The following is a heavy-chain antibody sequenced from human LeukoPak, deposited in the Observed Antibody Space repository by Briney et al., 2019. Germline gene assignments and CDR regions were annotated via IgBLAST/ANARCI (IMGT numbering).Heavy chain of an antibody. Sequence: GGSLRLSCAASGFMFSSYAMSWVRQAPGKGLEWVSSISSSSSYIYYADSVKGRFTISRDNAKNSLYLQMNSLRAEDTALYYCAKDLYYGSGSNSKTYYYYGMDVWGQGTTVTVSS. CDR3: AKDLYYGSGSNSKTYYYYGMDV. V-gene: IGHV3-21*04. CDR1: GFMFSSYA. CDR2: ISSSSSYI. J-gene: IGHJ6*02. D-gene: IGHD3-10*01.